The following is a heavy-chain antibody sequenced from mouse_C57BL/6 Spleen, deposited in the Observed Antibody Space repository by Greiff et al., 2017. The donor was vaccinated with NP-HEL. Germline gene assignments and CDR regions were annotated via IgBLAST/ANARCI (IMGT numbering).Heavy chain of an antibody. D-gene: IGHD2-3*01. J-gene: IGHJ1*03. V-gene: IGHV5-9-1*02. CDR3: TRKADGYYWYFDV. CDR2: ISSGGDYI. Sequence: EVKLMESGEGLVKPGGSLKLSCAASGFTFSSYAMSWVRQTPEKRLEWVAYISSGGDYIYYADTVKGRFTIYRDNARNTLYLQMSSLKSEDTAMYYCTRKADGYYWYFDVWGTGTTVTVSS. CDR1: GFTFSSYA.